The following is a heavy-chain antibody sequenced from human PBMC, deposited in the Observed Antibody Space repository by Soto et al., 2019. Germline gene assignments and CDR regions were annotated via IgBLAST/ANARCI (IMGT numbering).Heavy chain of an antibody. V-gene: IGHV5-10-1*01. J-gene: IGHJ6*02. CDR3: ARGAAYSSSYYYGMDV. CDR2: IDPSDSYT. D-gene: IGHD6-13*01. Sequence: PGESVKLSCKGSGYSFTSYWISWVRQMPGKGLEWMGRIDPSDSYTNYSPSFQGHATISADKSISTAYLQWSSLKASDTAMYYCARGAAYSSSYYYGMDVWGQGTTVTVSS. CDR1: GYSFTSYW.